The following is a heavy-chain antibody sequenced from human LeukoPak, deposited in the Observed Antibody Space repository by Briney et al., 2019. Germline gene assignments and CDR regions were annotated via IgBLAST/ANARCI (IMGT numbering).Heavy chain of an antibody. CDR3: VRDYNWGFDY. Sequence: GGSLRLSCAASGFTFSSYGMSWVRQAPGKGLEGVSAISGSGGSTYYADSVKGRFTISRDNSKNNVYLQMYSLRVEDTSIYYCVRDYNWGFDYWGQGTVVTVSS. D-gene: IGHD1-1*01. CDR2: ISGSGGST. CDR1: GFTFSSYG. J-gene: IGHJ4*02. V-gene: IGHV3-23*01.